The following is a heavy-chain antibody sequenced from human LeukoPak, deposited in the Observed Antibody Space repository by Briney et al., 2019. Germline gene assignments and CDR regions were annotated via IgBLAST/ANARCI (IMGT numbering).Heavy chain of an antibody. D-gene: IGHD6-19*01. Sequence: NPSETLSLTCIVSGGSISSYSWSWIRQPPGKGLEWIGEINHSGSTNYNPSLKSRVTISVDTSKNQFSLKLSSVTAADTAVYYCARLDSSGWSVFDYWGQGTLVTVSS. CDR1: GGSISSYS. V-gene: IGHV4-34*01. J-gene: IGHJ4*02. CDR2: INHSGST. CDR3: ARLDSSGWSVFDY.